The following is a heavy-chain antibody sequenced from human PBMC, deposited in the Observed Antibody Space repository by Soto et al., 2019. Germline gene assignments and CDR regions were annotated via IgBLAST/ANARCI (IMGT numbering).Heavy chain of an antibody. CDR3: AKDGGGYYCDQ. V-gene: IGHV3-30*18. J-gene: IGHJ4*02. D-gene: IGHD3-16*01. CDR2: ISYDGSNQ. CDR1: GFNFSRYG. Sequence: QVQLVESGGGVVQPGRSLRLSCAASGFNFSRYGMHWVRQARGKGLEWVAVISYDGSNQYYADSMKGRFSISRDNSKNTLYLQMESLSTEDSAKYFCAKDGGGYYCDQWGQGTLVTVSS.